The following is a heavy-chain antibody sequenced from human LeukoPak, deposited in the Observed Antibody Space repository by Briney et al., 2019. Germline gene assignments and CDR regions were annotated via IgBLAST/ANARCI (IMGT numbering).Heavy chain of an antibody. Sequence: SGTLSLTCTVSGGSISSGGYYWSWIRQHPGKGLEWIGYIYYSGSTYYNPSLKSRVTISVDTSKNQFSLKLSSVTAADTAVYYCARVKRQWLVFDPWGQGTLVTVSS. D-gene: IGHD6-19*01. CDR2: IYYSGST. CDR3: ARVKRQWLVFDP. V-gene: IGHV4-31*03. J-gene: IGHJ5*02. CDR1: GGSISSGGYY.